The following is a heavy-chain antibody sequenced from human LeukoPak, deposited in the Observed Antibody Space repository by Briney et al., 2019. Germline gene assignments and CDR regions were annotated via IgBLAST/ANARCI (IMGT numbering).Heavy chain of an antibody. CDR3: AKDRSDYGDYDYYMDV. CDR2: ISGSGGST. J-gene: IGHJ6*03. D-gene: IGHD4-17*01. V-gene: IGHV3-23*01. CDR1: GFTFSSYA. Sequence: GGSLRLSCAASGFTFSSYAMSWVRQAPGKGLEWVSAISGSGGSTYYADSVKGRFTISRDNSKSTLYLQMNSLRAEDTAVYYCAKDRSDYGDYDYYMDVWGKGTTVTVSS.